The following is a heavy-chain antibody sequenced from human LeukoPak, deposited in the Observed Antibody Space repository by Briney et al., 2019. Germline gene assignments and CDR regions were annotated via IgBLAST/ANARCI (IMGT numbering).Heavy chain of an antibody. CDR3: AREGVISYDTSGYYTDY. D-gene: IGHD3-22*01. J-gene: IGHJ4*02. Sequence: ASVKVSCKASGYTFTSYAMNWVRQAPGQGLEWMGWINTNTGNPTYAQGFTGRFVFSLDTSVSTAYLQISSLKAEDTAVYYCAREGVISYDTSGYYTDYWGQGTLVTVSS. CDR1: GYTFTSYA. V-gene: IGHV7-4-1*02. CDR2: INTNTGNP.